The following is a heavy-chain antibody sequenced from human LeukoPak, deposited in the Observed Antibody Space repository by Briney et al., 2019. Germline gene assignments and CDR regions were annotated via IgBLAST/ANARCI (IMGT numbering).Heavy chain of an antibody. CDR2: IKQDGSEK. CDR1: GFTFSGSW. CDR3: ARDRAIAVDVGVDY. Sequence: GGSLRLSCAASGFTFSGSWMNWVRQAPGKGLEWVANIKQDGSEKYYVDSVKGRFTISRDNAKNSLYLQMNSLRAEDTAVYYCARDRAIAVDVGVDYWGKGTLVTVSS. V-gene: IGHV3-7*01. J-gene: IGHJ4*02. D-gene: IGHD6-19*01.